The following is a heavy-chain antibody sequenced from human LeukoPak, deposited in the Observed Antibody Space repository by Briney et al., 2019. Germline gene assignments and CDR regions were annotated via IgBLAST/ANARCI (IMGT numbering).Heavy chain of an antibody. D-gene: IGHD3-22*01. CDR3: ARGVYDSGGYYHY. J-gene: IGHJ4*02. CDR2: ISSSGNTI. Sequence: GGSLRLSCAASGFTFSNYEMNWVRQAPGKGLEWVSYISSSGNTIYHADSVKGRFTISRDNAKNSLYLHMNSLRAEDTAVYYCARGVYDSGGYYHYWGQGTLVTVSS. CDR1: GFTFSNYE. V-gene: IGHV3-48*03.